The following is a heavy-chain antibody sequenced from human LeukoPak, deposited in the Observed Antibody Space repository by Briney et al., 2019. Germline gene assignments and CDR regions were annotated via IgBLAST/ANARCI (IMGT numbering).Heavy chain of an antibody. Sequence: GASVKVSCKASGYTFTSYGISWVRQAPGQGLEWMGWISAYNGNTNYAQKLQGRVTMTKDTSTSTVYMELSSLRSEDTAVYYCARNAQLERGRNYFDYWGQGTLVTVSS. CDR1: GYTFTSYG. V-gene: IGHV1-18*01. J-gene: IGHJ4*02. CDR3: ARNAQLERGRNYFDY. D-gene: IGHD1-1*01. CDR2: ISAYNGNT.